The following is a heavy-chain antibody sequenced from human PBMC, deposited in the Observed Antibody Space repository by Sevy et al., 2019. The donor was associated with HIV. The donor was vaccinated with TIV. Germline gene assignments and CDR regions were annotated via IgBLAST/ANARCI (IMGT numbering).Heavy chain of an antibody. Sequence: SGPTLVNPTQTLTLTCTFSGFSLSTSGVGVGWIRQPPGKALEWLALIYWDDDKRYSPSLKSRLTITKDTSKNQVVLTMTNMDPVETATYYCAREKLLWFGELLSHPMDVWGQGTTVTVSS. CDR1: GFSLSTSGVG. D-gene: IGHD3-10*01. V-gene: IGHV2-5*02. J-gene: IGHJ6*02. CDR3: AREKLLWFGELLSHPMDV. CDR2: IYWDDDK.